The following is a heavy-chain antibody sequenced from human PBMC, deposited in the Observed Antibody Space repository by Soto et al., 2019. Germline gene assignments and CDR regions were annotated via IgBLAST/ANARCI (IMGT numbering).Heavy chain of an antibody. CDR2: IYHSGST. CDR1: GGSISSGGYS. CDR3: ASWGLGGGSFDY. D-gene: IGHD3-16*01. Sequence: QLQLQESGSGLVKPSQTLSLTCAVSGGSISSGGYSWSWIRQPPGKGLEWIGYIYHSGSTYYNPSLKSRVTISVNRSKNQFSLKLSSVPAAATAVYYCASWGLGGGSFDYWGQGTLVTVSS. V-gene: IGHV4-30-2*01. J-gene: IGHJ4*02.